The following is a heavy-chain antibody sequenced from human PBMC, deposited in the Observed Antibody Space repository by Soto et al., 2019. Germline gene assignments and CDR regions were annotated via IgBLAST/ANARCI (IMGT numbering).Heavy chain of an antibody. Sequence: PGESLKISCKGSQYRFNSYWIGWVRQRPGKGLEWTGMIYPGDSDTTYSPSFEGQVTMSVDRYISTAYLEWNSLKPSDSATYYWARRGSNAAYVYYRRGGCGKGTTVTV. V-gene: IGHV5-51*01. J-gene: IGHJ6*03. CDR1: QYRFNSYW. CDR3: ARRGSNAAYVYYRRGG. D-gene: IGHD3-16*01. CDR2: IYPGDSDT.